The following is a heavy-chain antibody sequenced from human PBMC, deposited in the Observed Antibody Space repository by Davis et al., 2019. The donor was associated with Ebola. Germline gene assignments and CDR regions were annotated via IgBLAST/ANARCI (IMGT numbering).Heavy chain of an antibody. Sequence: SETLSLTCAVYGGSFSGYYWSWVRQPPGKGLEWIGEIYQSGSTYYNPSLKSRVTISVDTSKNQFSLKLTSVTAADTAVYYCARVYCSGGTCYSAYYYGMDVWGQGTTVTVSS. CDR1: GGSFSGYY. CDR3: ARVYCSGGTCYSAYYYGMDV. CDR2: IYQSGST. D-gene: IGHD2-15*01. V-gene: IGHV4-34*01. J-gene: IGHJ6*02.